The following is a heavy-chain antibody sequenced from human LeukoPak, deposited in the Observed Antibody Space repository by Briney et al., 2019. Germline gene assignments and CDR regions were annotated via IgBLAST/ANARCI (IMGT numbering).Heavy chain of an antibody. CDR3: ARDGYSSSSVFDY. V-gene: IGHV1-2*02. J-gene: IGHJ4*02. CDR1: GYTFTGYY. Sequence: ASVKVSCKASGYTFTGYYMHWVRQAPGQGLEWMGWINPNSGGTNYAQKFQGRVTMTRDTSISTAYMELSRLRSDDTAVYYCARDGYSSSSVFDYWGQGTLVTVSS. D-gene: IGHD6-13*01. CDR2: INPNSGGT.